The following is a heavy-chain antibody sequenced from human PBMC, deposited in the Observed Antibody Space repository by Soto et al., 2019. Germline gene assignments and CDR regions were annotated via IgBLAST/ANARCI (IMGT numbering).Heavy chain of an antibody. CDR1: GFTFSSYW. J-gene: IGHJ6*02. CDR2: IKEDGSDK. Sequence: GGSLRLSCAASGFTFSSYWMTWVRQAPGKXLEWVANIKEDGSDKYSVDSVKGRFTISRDNAKNSLYLQMNSLRAEDTAVYYCARVDLAYCGGGYCYFKGPFYYRGHVCAQGTTV. V-gene: IGHV3-7*03. D-gene: IGHD2-21*01. CDR3: ARVDLAYCGGGYCYFKGPFYYRGHV.